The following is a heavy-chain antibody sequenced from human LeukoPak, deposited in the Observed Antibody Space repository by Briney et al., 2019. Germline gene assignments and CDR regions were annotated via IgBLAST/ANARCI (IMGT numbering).Heavy chain of an antibody. CDR2: ISSSGNTI. Sequence: GGSLRLSCAASGFTFSNYEMNWVRQAPGKGLEWVSYISSSGNTIYYADSVKGRFTISRDNAKNSLYLQMNSLRAEDTAVYYCAQIYNYGSSQFDYWGQGTLVTVSS. D-gene: IGHD5-18*01. V-gene: IGHV3-48*03. J-gene: IGHJ4*02. CDR3: AQIYNYGSSQFDY. CDR1: GFTFSNYE.